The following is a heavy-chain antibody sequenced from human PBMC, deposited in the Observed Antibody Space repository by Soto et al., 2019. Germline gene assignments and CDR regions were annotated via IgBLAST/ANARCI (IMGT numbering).Heavy chain of an antibody. CDR3: ARAMGVGFEWQQLDY. J-gene: IGHJ4*02. CDR1: GFTFSSNA. V-gene: IGHV3-30-3*01. Sequence: QVQLVESGGGVVQPGRSLRLSCAASGFTFSSNAMHWVRQAPGKGLEWVAIIPYDGTKEYYADSVQGRFTISRDNSKNTLFLQMNSLRPEDTAIYVCARAMGVGFEWQQLDYWGQGTLVTVSS. CDR2: IPYDGTKE. D-gene: IGHD6-13*01.